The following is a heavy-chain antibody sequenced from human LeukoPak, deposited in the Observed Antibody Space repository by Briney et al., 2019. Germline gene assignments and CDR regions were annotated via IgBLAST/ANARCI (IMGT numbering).Heavy chain of an antibody. D-gene: IGHD4-17*01. J-gene: IGHJ4*02. CDR1: GFTFSNYW. Sequence: GGSLRLSCAASGFTFSNYWMSWVRQAPGKGLEWVANINQDGRDKYYVDSVKGRFTISRDNAKNSLSLQMNSLRAEDTALYYCARDKSYGDSEDYWGQGTLVTVSS. CDR2: INQDGRDK. V-gene: IGHV3-7*05. CDR3: ARDKSYGDSEDY.